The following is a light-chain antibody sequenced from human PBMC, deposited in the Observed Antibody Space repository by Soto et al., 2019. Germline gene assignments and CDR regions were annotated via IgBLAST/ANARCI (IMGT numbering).Light chain of an antibody. CDR3: CSYAGSSTPSGV. V-gene: IGLV2-23*01. J-gene: IGLJ3*02. CDR2: EGS. CDR1: SSDVGSYNL. Sequence: QSALTQPASVSGSPGQSITISCTGTSSDVGSYNLVSWYQQHPGKAPKLMIYEGSKRPSGVSNRFSGSKSGNTASLTISGLQAEDEADYYCCSYAGSSTPSGVFGGGTKLTVL.